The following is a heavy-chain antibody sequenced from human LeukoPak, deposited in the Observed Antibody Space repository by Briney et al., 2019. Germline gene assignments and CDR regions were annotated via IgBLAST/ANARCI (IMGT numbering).Heavy chain of an antibody. V-gene: IGHV4-30-4*08. CDR1: GGSINSGAYY. D-gene: IGHD3-3*01. J-gene: IGHJ2*01. CDR2: IYYSGST. CDR3: ARDGSGYYGYFDL. Sequence: SQTLSLTXTVSGGSINSGAYYWNWIGQPPGKGLQWIGYIYYSGSTYYNPSLKSRITISVDTSKSQFSLKLSSVTAADTAVYYCARDGSGYYGYFDLWGRGTLVTVSS.